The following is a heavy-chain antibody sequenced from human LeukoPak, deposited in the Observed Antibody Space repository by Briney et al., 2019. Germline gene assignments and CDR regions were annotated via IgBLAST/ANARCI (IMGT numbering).Heavy chain of an antibody. Sequence: PSETLSLTCAVYGGSFSGYYWSWIRQPPGKGLEWIGEINHSGSTNYNPSLKSRVTISVDTSKNQFSLKLSSVTAADTAVYYCARHRNLYSSGWYGWTHNWFDPWGQGTLVTVSS. D-gene: IGHD6-19*01. J-gene: IGHJ5*02. CDR1: GGSFSGYY. V-gene: IGHV4-34*01. CDR3: ARHRNLYSSGWYGWTHNWFDP. CDR2: INHSGST.